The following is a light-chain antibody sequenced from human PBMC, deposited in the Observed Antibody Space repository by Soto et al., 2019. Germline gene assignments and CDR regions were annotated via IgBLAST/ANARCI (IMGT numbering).Light chain of an antibody. J-gene: IGLJ1*01. CDR2: EVS. CDR1: SSDVGNYNY. CDR3: CSYTTISTFV. Sequence: QSALTQPASVSGSPGQSITISCTGTSSDVGNYNYVSWYQQHPGKAPKLMIYEVSYRPAGVSNRFSGSKSANTASLTISGLQAEDEADYYCCSYTTISTFVFGSGTKLTVL. V-gene: IGLV2-14*01.